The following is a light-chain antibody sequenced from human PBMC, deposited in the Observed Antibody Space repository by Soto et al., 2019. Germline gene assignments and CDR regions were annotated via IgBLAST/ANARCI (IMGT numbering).Light chain of an antibody. Sequence: QSVLTQPPSASGSPGQSVTISCTGTSSDVGGYNYVSWYQQYPGKAPQLVIYEVNKRPSGVPDRFSGSKSGNTASLTVSGLQAEDEADYYCSSYVGTKSYVFGTGTKVTVL. CDR3: SSYVGTKSYV. J-gene: IGLJ1*01. CDR2: EVN. V-gene: IGLV2-8*01. CDR1: SSDVGGYNY.